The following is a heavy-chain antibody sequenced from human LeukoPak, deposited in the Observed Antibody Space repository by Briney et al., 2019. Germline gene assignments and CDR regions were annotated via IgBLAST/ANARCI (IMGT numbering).Heavy chain of an antibody. CDR1: GYTFTSYG. D-gene: IGHD4-17*01. CDR2: ISAYNGNT. V-gene: IGHV1-18*01. CDR3: ASISYGDYSFDY. J-gene: IGHJ4*02. Sequence: ASVKVSCKASGYTFTSYGISWVRQAPGQGLEWMGWISAYNGNTNYAQKLQGRVTMTTDTSTSTAYMELRSLRSDDTAVYYCASISYGDYSFDYRGQGTLVTVSS.